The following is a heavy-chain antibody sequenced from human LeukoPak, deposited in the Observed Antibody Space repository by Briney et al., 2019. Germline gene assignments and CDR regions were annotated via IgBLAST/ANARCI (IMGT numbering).Heavy chain of an antibody. CDR2: IYYSGST. CDR3: ARHGKIVVVTNGYYFDY. Sequence: PSETLSLTCTVSGGSISSYYWSWIRQPPGKGLEWIGYIYYSGSTNYNPSLKSRVPISVDTSKNQFSLKLSSVTAADTAVYYCARHGKIVVVTNGYYFDYWGQGTLVTVSS. CDR1: GGSISSYY. D-gene: IGHD3-22*01. J-gene: IGHJ4*02. V-gene: IGHV4-59*08.